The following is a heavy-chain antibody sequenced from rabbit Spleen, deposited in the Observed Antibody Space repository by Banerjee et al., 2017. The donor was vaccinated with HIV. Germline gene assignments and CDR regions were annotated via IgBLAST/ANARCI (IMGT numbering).Heavy chain of an antibody. J-gene: IGHJ6*01. CDR2: IAGDSSGFT. V-gene: IGHV1S40*01. Sequence: QSLEESGGDLVKPGASLTVTCTASGFSFSNSDYMCWVRQAPGKGLEWISCIAGDSSGFTYSATWAKGRFTCSKTSSTTVTLQMTSPTVADTATYFCARDTGTSFSSYGMDLWGPGTLVTVS. D-gene: IGHD7-1*01. CDR1: GFSFSNSDY. CDR3: ARDTGTSFSSYGMDL.